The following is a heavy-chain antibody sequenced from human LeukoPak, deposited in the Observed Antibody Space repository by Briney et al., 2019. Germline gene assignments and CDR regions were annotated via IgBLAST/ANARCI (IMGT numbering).Heavy chain of an antibody. J-gene: IGHJ4*02. V-gene: IGHV3-23*01. CDR3: VKARMPHCGTDCLES. Sequence: GGSLRLSCAASGFTFSNYGMSWVRQAPGKGLEWVSVIRGSGGGTYYADSVKGRFTISRDNSKNTVYLQMNSLRAEDTAVYYCVKARMPHCGTDCLESWGQGTLVAVSS. CDR2: IRGSGGGT. D-gene: IGHD2-21*02. CDR1: GFTFSNYG.